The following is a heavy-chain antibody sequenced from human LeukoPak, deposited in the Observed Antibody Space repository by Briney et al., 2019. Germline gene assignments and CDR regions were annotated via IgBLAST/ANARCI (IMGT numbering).Heavy chain of an antibody. V-gene: IGHV3-30-3*01. Sequence: GGSLRLSCAASGFTFSSYAMHWVRQAPGKGLEWVAVISYDGSNKYYADSVKGRFTVSRDNSKNTLYLQMNSLRAEDTAVYYCATKAAAGTTGSDYYYMDVWGKGTTVTVSS. CDR1: GFTFSSYA. J-gene: IGHJ6*03. CDR3: ATKAAAGTTGSDYYYMDV. CDR2: ISYDGSNK. D-gene: IGHD6-13*01.